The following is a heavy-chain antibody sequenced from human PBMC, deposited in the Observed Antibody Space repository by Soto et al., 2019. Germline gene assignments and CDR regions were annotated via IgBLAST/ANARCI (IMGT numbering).Heavy chain of an antibody. CDR2: FYYTGRT. Sequence: QVQLQESGPGLVKSSETLSLTSTVSSRSVSSEHYYWNWTRQPPGKGLERIGYFYYTGRTNYNPPLESRHTMSVDMSKNHVSRKLSSVTAADTAVYYCAGGTDGKKAACWGQGTLGTVSS. J-gene: IGHJ4*02. V-gene: IGHV4-61*03. CDR3: AGGTDGKKAAC. D-gene: IGHD6-25*01. CDR1: SRSVSSEHYY.